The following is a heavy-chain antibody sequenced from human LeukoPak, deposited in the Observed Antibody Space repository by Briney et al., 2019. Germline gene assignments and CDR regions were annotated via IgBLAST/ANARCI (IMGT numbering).Heavy chain of an antibody. J-gene: IGHJ5*02. CDR2: INHSGST. CDR1: GGSFSGYY. V-gene: IGHV4-34*01. CDR3: ARRPLGYCSSTSCAGRYWFDP. Sequence: PSETLSLTCAVYGGSFSGYYWSWIRQPPGKGLEWIGEINHSGSTNYNPSPKSRVTISVDTSKNQFALKLSSVTAADTAVYYCARRPLGYCSSTSCAGRYWFDPWGQGTLVTVSS. D-gene: IGHD2-2*01.